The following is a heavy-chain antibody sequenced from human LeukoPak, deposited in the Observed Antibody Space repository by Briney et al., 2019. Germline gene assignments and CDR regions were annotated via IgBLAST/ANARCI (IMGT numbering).Heavy chain of an antibody. D-gene: IGHD3-3*01. Sequence: GGSLRLSCAASGFTFSSYAMSWVRQAPGKGLEWVSAISGSGGSTYYADSVKGRFTISRDNSKNTLYLQMNSLRAEDTAVYYCAKDLGGPYYDFWSGHNDGHDYWGQGTLVTVSS. V-gene: IGHV3-23*01. CDR3: AKDLGGPYYDFWSGHNDGHDY. CDR2: ISGSGGST. CDR1: GFTFSSYA. J-gene: IGHJ4*02.